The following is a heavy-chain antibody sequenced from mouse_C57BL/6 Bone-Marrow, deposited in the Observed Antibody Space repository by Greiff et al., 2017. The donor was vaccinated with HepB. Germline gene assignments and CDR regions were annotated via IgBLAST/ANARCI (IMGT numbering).Heavy chain of an antibody. CDR1: GYTFTSYW. Sequence: VQLQQPGAELVMPGASVKLSCKASGYTFTSYWMHWVKQRPGQGLEWIGEIDPSDSYTNYNQKFKGKSTLTVDKSSSTAYMQLSSLTSEDSAVYYCARRGLITTVPAMDYWGQGTSVTVSS. J-gene: IGHJ4*01. V-gene: IGHV1-69*01. CDR3: ARRGLITTVPAMDY. D-gene: IGHD1-1*01. CDR2: IDPSDSYT.